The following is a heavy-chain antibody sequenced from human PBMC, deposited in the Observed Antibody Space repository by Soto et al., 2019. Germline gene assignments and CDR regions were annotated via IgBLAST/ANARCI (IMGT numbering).Heavy chain of an antibody. J-gene: IGHJ4*02. CDR2: ISAYNGDT. CDR1: GYTFASYC. D-gene: IGHD4-17*01. CDR3: ARDSSALTTYYFDY. Sequence: QVQLVQSGAEVKKPGASVKVSCKASGYTFASYCITWVRQAPGQGLEWMGWISAYNGDTKYAQKFQGRVTMTTDTSTGTAYMELRSLRSDDTAVFFCARDSSALTTYYFDYWGQGTLVTVSS. V-gene: IGHV1-18*01.